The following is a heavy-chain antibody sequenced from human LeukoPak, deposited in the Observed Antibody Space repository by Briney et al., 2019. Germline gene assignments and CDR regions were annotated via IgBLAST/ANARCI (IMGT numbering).Heavy chain of an antibody. Sequence: SETLSLTCTVSGGSISSYYWSWIRQPAGKGLEWIGRIYTSGSTNYNPSLKSRVTMSVDTSKNHFSLKLKSVTAADTAVYYCARDGGYYGSGSYLLHWGQGILVTVSS. J-gene: IGHJ4*02. CDR3: ARDGGYYGSGSYLLH. CDR2: IYTSGST. V-gene: IGHV4-4*07. D-gene: IGHD3-10*01. CDR1: GGSISSYY.